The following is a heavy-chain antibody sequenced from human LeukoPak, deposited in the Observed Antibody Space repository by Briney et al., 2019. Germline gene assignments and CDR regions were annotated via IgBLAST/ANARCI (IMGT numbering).Heavy chain of an antibody. CDR3: ARLEALTGSTLPDS. CDR1: SASIRTSIYY. V-gene: IGHV4-39*01. Sequence: SDTLSLTSTVTSASIRTSIYYWGWIRRPPGKGLGLIDRIFYSGRTYYNPSPKSRATISLDTSKNQYSRNPTSMTAPGTAVHHCARLEALTGSTLPDSWGQGTLVTVSS. CDR2: IFYSGRT. D-gene: IGHD1-20*01. J-gene: IGHJ4*02.